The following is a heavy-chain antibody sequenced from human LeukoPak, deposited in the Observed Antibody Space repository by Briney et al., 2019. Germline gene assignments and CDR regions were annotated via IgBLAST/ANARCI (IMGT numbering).Heavy chain of an antibody. D-gene: IGHD4-17*01. V-gene: IGHV1-2*02. CDR2: INPNSGGT. CDR3: ASAYGDYDAEYFQH. Sequence: ASVKVSCKASGYTFTGYYMHWVRRAPGQGLEWMGWINPNSGGTNYAQKFQGRVTMTRDTSISTAYMELSRLRSDDTAVYYCASAYGDYDAEYFQHWGQGTLVTVSS. CDR1: GYTFTGYY. J-gene: IGHJ1*01.